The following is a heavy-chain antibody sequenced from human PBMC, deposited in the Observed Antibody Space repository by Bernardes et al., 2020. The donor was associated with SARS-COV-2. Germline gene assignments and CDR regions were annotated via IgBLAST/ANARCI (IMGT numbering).Heavy chain of an antibody. V-gene: IGHV3-21*01. CDR3: ARDFVVVVDDNYYDYGMDV. Sequence: GGSLRPSFAASVFTFSSSSMNCVRQAPGKGLEWVSSISSSSSYIYYADSVKGRFTISRDNAKNSLYLQMNSLRAEDTAVYYCARDFVVVVDDNYYDYGMDVWGQGTTVTVSS. CDR2: ISSSSSYI. D-gene: IGHD2-15*01. J-gene: IGHJ6*02. CDR1: VFTFSSSS.